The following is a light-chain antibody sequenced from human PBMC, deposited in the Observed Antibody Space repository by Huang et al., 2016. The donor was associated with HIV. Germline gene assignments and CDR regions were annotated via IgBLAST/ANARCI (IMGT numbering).Light chain of an antibody. CDR1: QSVSTN. Sequence: EVVLTQSPGTLSVSPGERANLSCRASQSVSTNFAWYQCKPGQAPRLLIFSASTRATDIPARFSGSGSGTDFTLAISSLESEDFAVYYCQQYDNWPPLTFGGGTRVDIK. V-gene: IGKV3-15*01. J-gene: IGKJ4*01. CDR2: SAS. CDR3: QQYDNWPPLT.